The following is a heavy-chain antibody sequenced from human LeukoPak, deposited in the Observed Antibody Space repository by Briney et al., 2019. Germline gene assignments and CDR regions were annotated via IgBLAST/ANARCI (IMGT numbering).Heavy chain of an antibody. CDR2: IYYSGST. D-gene: IGHD5-18*01. Sequence: SQTLSLTCAVSGGSISSGGYSWSWIRQPPGKGLEWIGYIYYSGSTNYNPSLKSRVTISVDTSKNQFSLKLSSVTAADTAVYYCARGLKARGYSYGVDYWGQGTLVTVSS. J-gene: IGHJ4*02. CDR1: GGSISSGGYS. CDR3: ARGLKARGYSYGVDY. V-gene: IGHV4-61*08.